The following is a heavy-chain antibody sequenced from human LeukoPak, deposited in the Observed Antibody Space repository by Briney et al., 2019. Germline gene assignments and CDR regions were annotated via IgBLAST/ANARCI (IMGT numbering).Heavy chain of an antibody. D-gene: IGHD6-13*01. CDR2: IRNKANTYTT. J-gene: IGHJ3*02. CDR3: ARGQTGIAAQPFDI. CDR1: GFTFSDHY. Sequence: PGGSLRLSCAASGFTFSDHYIDWVRQAPGKGLEWVGRIRNKANTYTTEYAASVKGRFTISRDDSKNSLYLQMNSLKTEDTAVYYCARGQTGIAAQPFDIWGQGTRVTVSS. V-gene: IGHV3-72*01.